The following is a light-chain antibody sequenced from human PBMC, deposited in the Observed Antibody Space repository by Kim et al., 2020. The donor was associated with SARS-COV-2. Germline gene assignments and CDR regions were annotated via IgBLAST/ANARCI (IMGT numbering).Light chain of an antibody. Sequence: PGERATPACSASQSVSTNLAWYQQKPAQAPRLLSHGASTRATAITGRFSGSGSWTEFTLTISNLQSAEFAVYYCQHYNDWPSLTFGGGTKVDIK. V-gene: IGKV3-15*01. CDR1: QSVSTN. CDR2: GAS. CDR3: QHYNDWPSLT. J-gene: IGKJ4*01.